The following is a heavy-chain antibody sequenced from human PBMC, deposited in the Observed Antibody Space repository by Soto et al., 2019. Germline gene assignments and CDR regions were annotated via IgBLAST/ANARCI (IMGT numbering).Heavy chain of an antibody. Sequence: QVQLQESGPGLVKPSETLSLTCTVSGGSISSYYWSWIRQPPGKGLEWIGYIYYSGSTNYNPSLKSRVTISVHTSKNQFSLKLSSVTAADTAVYYCAGGHYYGSGGFDYWGQGTLVTVSS. CDR2: IYYSGST. D-gene: IGHD3-10*01. V-gene: IGHV4-59*01. CDR1: GGSISSYY. CDR3: AGGHYYGSGGFDY. J-gene: IGHJ4*02.